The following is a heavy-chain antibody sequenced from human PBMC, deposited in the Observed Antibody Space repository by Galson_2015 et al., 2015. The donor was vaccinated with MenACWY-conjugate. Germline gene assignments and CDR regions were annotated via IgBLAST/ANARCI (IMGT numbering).Heavy chain of an antibody. CDR1: GFTFSSYW. Sequence: SLRLSCAASGFTFSSYWMHWVRQVPGKGLEWVSRINRDGSTISYADSVKGRFTISRDNAKNTLYLQMNSLRAEDTAVYYCASGYSGSNPLDSWGQGTLVTVSS. D-gene: IGHD4-11*01. V-gene: IGHV3-74*01. J-gene: IGHJ4*02. CDR3: ASGYSGSNPLDS. CDR2: INRDGSTI.